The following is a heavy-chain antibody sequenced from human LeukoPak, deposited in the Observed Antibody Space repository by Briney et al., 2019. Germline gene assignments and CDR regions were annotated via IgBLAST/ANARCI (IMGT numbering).Heavy chain of an antibody. D-gene: IGHD5-18*01. CDR1: GGSISSGGYY. Sequence: PSQTLSLTCTVSGGSISSGGYYWSWIRQHPGKGLEWIAYIYYSGSTYYNPSLKSRFTISVDTSKNQFSLKLSSVTAADTAVYYCAKRYSYGTGYNWFDPWGQGTLVSVSS. V-gene: IGHV4-31*03. CDR3: AKRYSYGTGYNWFDP. CDR2: IYYSGST. J-gene: IGHJ5*02.